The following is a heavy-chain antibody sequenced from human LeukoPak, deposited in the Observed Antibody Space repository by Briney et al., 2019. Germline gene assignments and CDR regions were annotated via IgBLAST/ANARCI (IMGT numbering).Heavy chain of an antibody. D-gene: IGHD6-19*01. CDR3: ARAGYSSGWYGGNYYFDY. CDR2: IYHSGST. J-gene: IGHJ4*02. V-gene: IGHV4-4*02. Sequence: SETLSLTCAVSGGSISSSNWWSWVRQPPGKGLEWIGEIYHSGSTNYNPSLKSRVTISVDTSKSQFSLKLSSVTAADTAVYYCARAGYSSGWYGGNYYFDYWGQGTLVSVSS. CDR1: GGSISSSNW.